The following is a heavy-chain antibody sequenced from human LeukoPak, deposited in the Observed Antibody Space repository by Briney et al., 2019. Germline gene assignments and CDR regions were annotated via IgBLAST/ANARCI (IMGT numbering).Heavy chain of an antibody. Sequence: GGSLRLSCAASGFTFCSYGMHWVRQAPGKGLGWVAFIRYDGSNKYYADSVKGRFTISRDNSKNTLYLQMNSLRAEDKAVYYCAKAGPLRFPTPFDYWGQGTLVTVSS. CDR1: GFTFCSYG. CDR3: AKAGPLRFPTPFDY. CDR2: IRYDGSNK. J-gene: IGHJ4*02. D-gene: IGHD3-3*01. V-gene: IGHV3-30*02.